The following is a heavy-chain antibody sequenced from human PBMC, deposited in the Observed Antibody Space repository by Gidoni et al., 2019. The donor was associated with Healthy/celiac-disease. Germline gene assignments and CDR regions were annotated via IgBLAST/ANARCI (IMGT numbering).Heavy chain of an antibody. Sequence: EVQLVESGGGLVKPGGSLRLSCAASGFTFSNAWMSWVRQAPGKGLEWVGSIKSKTDGGTTDYAAPVKGRFTISRDDSKNTLYLQMNSLKTEDTAVYYCTTDHITIFGVVINDAFDIWGQGTMVTVSS. J-gene: IGHJ3*02. CDR1: GFTFSNAW. CDR3: TTDHITIFGVVINDAFDI. CDR2: IKSKTDGGTT. V-gene: IGHV3-15*01. D-gene: IGHD3-3*01.